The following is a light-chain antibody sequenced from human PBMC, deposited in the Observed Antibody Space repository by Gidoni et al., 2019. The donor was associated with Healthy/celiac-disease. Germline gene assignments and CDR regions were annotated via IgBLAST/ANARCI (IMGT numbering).Light chain of an antibody. Sequence: MLMQSSGTLSLSPGERATLSCRASQSVSSSYLAWYQQKPGQAPRLLIYGASSRATGIPDRFSGSGSGTDFTLTISRLEPEDFAVYYCQQYGSSPTTFGQGTKVEIK. CDR1: QSVSSSY. J-gene: IGKJ1*01. V-gene: IGKV3-20*01. CDR3: QQYGSSPTT. CDR2: GAS.